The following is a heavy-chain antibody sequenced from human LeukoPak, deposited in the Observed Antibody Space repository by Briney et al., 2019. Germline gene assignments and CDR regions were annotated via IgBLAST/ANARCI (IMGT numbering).Heavy chain of an antibody. CDR3: TTPQNYYYGSGSYWGGFDY. Sequence: GGSLRLSCAASGFTFSNAWMSWVRQAPGKELEWVGRIKRKTDGGTTDYAAPVKGRFTISRDDSKNTLYLQMNSLKTEDTAVYYCTTPQNYYYGSGSYWGGFDYWGQGTLVTVSS. V-gene: IGHV3-15*01. D-gene: IGHD3-10*01. CDR2: IKRKTDGGTT. CDR1: GFTFSNAW. J-gene: IGHJ4*02.